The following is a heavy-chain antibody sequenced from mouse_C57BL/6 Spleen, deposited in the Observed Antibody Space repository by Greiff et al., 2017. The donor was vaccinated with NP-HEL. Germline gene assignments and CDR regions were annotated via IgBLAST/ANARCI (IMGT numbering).Heavy chain of an antibody. CDR3: ARDETMITTGYLDY. Sequence: EVKLVESGGGLVKPGGSLKLSCAASGFTFSSYAMSWVRQTPEKRLEWVATISDGGSYTYYPDNVKGRFTISRDNAKNNLYLQMSHLKSEDTAMYYCARDETMITTGYLDYWGQGTTLTVSS. CDR1: GFTFSSYA. D-gene: IGHD2-4*01. J-gene: IGHJ2*01. CDR2: ISDGGSYT. V-gene: IGHV5-4*01.